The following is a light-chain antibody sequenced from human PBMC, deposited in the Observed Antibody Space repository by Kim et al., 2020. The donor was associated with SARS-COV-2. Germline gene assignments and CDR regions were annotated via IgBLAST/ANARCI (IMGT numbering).Light chain of an antibody. CDR1: QSVLYSSNNKNY. CDR3: QQYYSTPWT. V-gene: IGKV4-1*01. CDR2: WAS. Sequence: DIVMTQSPDSLAVSLGERATINCKSSQSVLYSSNNKNYLAWYQQKPGQSPSLLFYWASTRESGVPDRFSGSGSGTDFTLTINSLQAEDVAVYYCQQYYSTPWTFGQGTKVDIK. J-gene: IGKJ1*01.